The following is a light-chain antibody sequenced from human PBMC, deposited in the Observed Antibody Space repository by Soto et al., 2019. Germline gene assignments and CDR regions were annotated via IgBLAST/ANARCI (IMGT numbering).Light chain of an antibody. CDR3: GTWDSSLTNGRAV. CDR1: SSNIGNSY. V-gene: IGLV1-51*01. Sequence: QSVLTQPPSVSAAPGQTVTVSCSGNSSNIGNSYVSWYQQFPGTAPRLLIYDDNKRPPGIRDRFSGSKSGTSATLAITGLQTGDEAVYYCGTWDSSLTNGRAVFGGGTKLTVL. CDR2: DDN. J-gene: IGLJ3*02.